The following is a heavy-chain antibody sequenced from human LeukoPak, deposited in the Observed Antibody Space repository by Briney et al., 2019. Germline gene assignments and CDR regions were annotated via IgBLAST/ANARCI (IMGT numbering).Heavy chain of an antibody. Sequence: SETLSLTCAVYGGSFSGYYWSWIRQPPGKGLEWIGEINHSGSTNYNPSLKSRVTISVDTSKNQFSLKLSSVTAADTAVYYCARVLAGGTMVRGVIENWGRGTLVTVSS. CDR2: INHSGST. CDR1: GGSFSGYY. V-gene: IGHV4-34*01. CDR3: ARVLAGGTMVRGVIEN. D-gene: IGHD3-10*01. J-gene: IGHJ4*02.